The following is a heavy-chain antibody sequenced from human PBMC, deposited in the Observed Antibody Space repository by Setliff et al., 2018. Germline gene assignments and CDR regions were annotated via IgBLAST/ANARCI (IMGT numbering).Heavy chain of an antibody. CDR2: VYYSGTA. CDR3: ARGGTFRYFDF. Sequence: SETLSLTCTVSDGSLNTYYWSWIRQPPGKGLEFIGYVYYSGTANYSPSLRSRLTISVDTSKNQFSLKLRSATAADTAVYYCARGGTFRYFDFWGQGAPVTVSS. CDR1: DGSLNTYY. J-gene: IGHJ4*02. V-gene: IGHV4-59*01. D-gene: IGHD5-12*01.